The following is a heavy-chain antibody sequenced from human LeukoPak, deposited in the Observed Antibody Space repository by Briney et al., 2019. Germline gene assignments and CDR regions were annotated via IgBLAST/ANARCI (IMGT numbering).Heavy chain of an antibody. Sequence: ASVKVSCKASGYTFTSYYMHWVRQAPGQELEWMGIINPSGGSTSYAQKFQGRVTMTRDMSTSTVYMELSSLRSDDTAVYYCARTPRPRIVATDYWGQGTLVTVSS. CDR2: INPSGGST. V-gene: IGHV1-46*01. D-gene: IGHD5-12*01. J-gene: IGHJ4*02. CDR1: GYTFTSYY. CDR3: ARTPRPRIVATDY.